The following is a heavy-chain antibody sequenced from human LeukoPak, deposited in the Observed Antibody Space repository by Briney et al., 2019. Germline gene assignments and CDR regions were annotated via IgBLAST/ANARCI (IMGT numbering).Heavy chain of an antibody. Sequence: SETLSLTCTVSGGSITSFYWSWIRQSPGKGLEWIGYIYYSGSTNYNPSLKSRVTISVDTSKNQFSLKLSSVTAADTAVYYCARLPVPYYGSGRGGMDVWGQGTTVTVSS. V-gene: IGHV4-59*08. CDR1: GGSITSFY. J-gene: IGHJ6*02. CDR3: ARLPVPYYGSGRGGMDV. CDR2: IYYSGST. D-gene: IGHD3-10*01.